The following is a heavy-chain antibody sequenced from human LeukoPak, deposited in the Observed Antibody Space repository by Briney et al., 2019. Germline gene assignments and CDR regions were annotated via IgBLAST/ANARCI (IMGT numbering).Heavy chain of an antibody. CDR1: GGSISSSSYY. D-gene: IGHD6-13*01. Sequence: SETLSLTCTVSGGSISSSSYYWGWIRQPPGKGLEWIGSIYYSGSTYYNLSLKSRVTISVDTSKNQFSLKLSSVTAADTAVYYCARDGSAAAGSSYFDYWGQGTLVTVSS. J-gene: IGHJ4*02. CDR2: IYYSGST. V-gene: IGHV4-39*07. CDR3: ARDGSAAAGSSYFDY.